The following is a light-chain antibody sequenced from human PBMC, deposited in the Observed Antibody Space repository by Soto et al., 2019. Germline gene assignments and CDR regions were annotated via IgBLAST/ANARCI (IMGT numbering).Light chain of an antibody. Sequence: DIVLTQSPSTLSSSPGERATISCRASQSVGNNLAWYQQKPGQAPGLLIYAASTLHTGIPARFSGSGSGTDFTLTISSLQPEDVATYYCHQSYSSPPTFGRGTKVDIK. CDR2: AAS. CDR1: QSVGNN. CDR3: HQSYSSPPT. V-gene: IGKV3-11*01. J-gene: IGKJ4*02.